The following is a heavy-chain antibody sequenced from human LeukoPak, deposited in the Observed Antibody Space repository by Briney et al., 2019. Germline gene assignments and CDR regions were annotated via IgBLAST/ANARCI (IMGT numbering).Heavy chain of an antibody. V-gene: IGHV1-2*02. CDR3: AINSSSWYRFYYYFDY. D-gene: IGHD6-13*01. CDR2: INPNSGGT. J-gene: IGHJ4*02. CDR1: GYTFTGYY. Sequence: ASVRVSCKASGYTFTGYYMHWVRQAPGQGLEWMGWINPNSGGTNYAQKFQGRVTMTRDTSISTAYMELSRLRSDDTAVYYCAINSSSWYRFYYYFDYWGQGTLVTVSS.